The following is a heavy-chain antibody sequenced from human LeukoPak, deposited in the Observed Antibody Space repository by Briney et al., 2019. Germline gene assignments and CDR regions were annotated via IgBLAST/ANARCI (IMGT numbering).Heavy chain of an antibody. Sequence: SETLSLTCTVSGGSISSYYWSWIRQPPGKGLEWIGYIYYSGSTNYNPSLKSRVTISVDTSKNQFSLKLSSVTAADTAVYYCAILGATGSWFDPWGQGTLVTVSS. CDR1: GGSISSYY. CDR2: IYYSGST. J-gene: IGHJ5*02. CDR3: AILGATGSWFDP. D-gene: IGHD1-26*01. V-gene: IGHV4-59*08.